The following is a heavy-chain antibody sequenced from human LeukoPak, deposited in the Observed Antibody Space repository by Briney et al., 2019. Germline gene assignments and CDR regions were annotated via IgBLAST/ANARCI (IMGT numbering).Heavy chain of an antibody. Sequence: GGSLRLSCAASGFTFGSYAMDWVRQAPGKGLEWVSASGTVGDTYYADSVRGWFTISRDNSKGTLDLQMTSLRAEDTAVYYCAMKTPGTHPFDYWGQGTLVTVSP. CDR1: GFTFGSYA. D-gene: IGHD6-13*01. J-gene: IGHJ4*02. CDR2: SGTVGDT. V-gene: IGHV3-23*01. CDR3: AMKTPGTHPFDY.